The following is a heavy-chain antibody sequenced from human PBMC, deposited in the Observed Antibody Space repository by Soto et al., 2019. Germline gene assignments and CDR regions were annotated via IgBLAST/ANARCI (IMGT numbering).Heavy chain of an antibody. CDR3: ARLGVNTSVYYYTMDV. CDR1: GFGLINYG. CDR2: ISAYNGNT. D-gene: IGHD4-4*01. V-gene: IGHV1-18*04. Sequence: SVKVSCKASGFGLINYGFTWVRQAPGQGLEWMGWISAYNGNTIYAQNLQGRLTMTRDTSTSTAYMELRSLRSDDTAVYYCARLGVNTSVYYYTMDVWGQGTRVNVSS. J-gene: IGHJ6*02.